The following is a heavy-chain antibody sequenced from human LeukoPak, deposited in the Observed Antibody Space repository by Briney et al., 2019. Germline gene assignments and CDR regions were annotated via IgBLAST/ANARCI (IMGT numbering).Heavy chain of an antibody. V-gene: IGHV3-7*01. CDR3: ARVSAAGTGFLDL. J-gene: IGHJ2*01. CDR1: GFTFSSYE. D-gene: IGHD6-13*01. Sequence: PGGSLRLSCAASGFTFSSYEMNWVRQAPGKGLEWVANIKQDGSAQNYVDSVKGRLTTSRDNAKNSLFLQMNSLRVEDTALYYCARVSAAGTGFLDLWGRGTLVLVSA. CDR2: IKQDGSAQ.